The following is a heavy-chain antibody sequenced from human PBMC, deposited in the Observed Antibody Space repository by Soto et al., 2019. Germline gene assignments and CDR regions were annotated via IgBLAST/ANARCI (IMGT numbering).Heavy chain of an antibody. J-gene: IGHJ4*02. CDR3: AKTSSLFDN. D-gene: IGHD6-13*01. V-gene: IGHV3-23*01. Sequence: GESLKISCAASGFTFSSYAMSWVRQAPGKGLEWVSSISNSGGGTYYADSVKGRFTIPRDNSKNTLYLQMNSLKAEDTAVYSCAKTSSLFDNWGQGTLVTVSS. CDR2: ISNSGGGT. CDR1: GFTFSSYA.